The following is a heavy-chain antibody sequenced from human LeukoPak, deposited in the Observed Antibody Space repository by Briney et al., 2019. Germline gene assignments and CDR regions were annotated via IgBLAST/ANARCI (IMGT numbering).Heavy chain of an antibody. V-gene: IGHV4-34*01. CDR1: GGSFSGYY. Sequence: SETLSLTCAVYGGSFSGYYWSWIRQPPGKGLEWIGEINHSGSTNYNPSLKSRVTISVDTSKNQFSLKLSSVTAADTAVYYCARTVGQLEAFDYWGQGTLVTVSS. CDR2: INHSGST. CDR3: ARTVGQLEAFDY. J-gene: IGHJ4*02. D-gene: IGHD6-6*01.